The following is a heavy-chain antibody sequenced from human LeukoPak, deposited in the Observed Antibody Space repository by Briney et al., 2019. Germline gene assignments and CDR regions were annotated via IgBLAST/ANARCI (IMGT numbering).Heavy chain of an antibody. J-gene: IGHJ4*02. CDR2: IYFSGHT. CDR3: ASKYCTSTSCNETFDR. V-gene: IGHV4-30-4*08. CDR1: GASINSGDYY. D-gene: IGHD2-2*01. Sequence: PSETLSLTCTVSGASINSGDYYWTWLRQPPGKGLEWIGYIYFSGHTYYNPSLKSRSLMSLDTSKNQFSLEVRSVTAADTAVYYCASKYCTSTSCNETFDRWGQGTLVTVSS.